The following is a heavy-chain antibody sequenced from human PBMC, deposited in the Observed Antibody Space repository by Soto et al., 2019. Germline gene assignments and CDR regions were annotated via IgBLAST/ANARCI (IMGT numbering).Heavy chain of an antibody. CDR3: ARDLYYYGSGSYYPDY. CDR1: GFTFSSYG. V-gene: IGHV3-33*01. Sequence: GGSLRLSCAASGFTFSSYGMHGVRQAPGKGLEWVAVIWYDGSNKYYADSVKGRFTISRDNSKNTLYLQMNSLRAEDTAVYYCARDLYYYGSGSYYPDYWGQGTLVTVSS. D-gene: IGHD3-10*01. J-gene: IGHJ4*02. CDR2: IWYDGSNK.